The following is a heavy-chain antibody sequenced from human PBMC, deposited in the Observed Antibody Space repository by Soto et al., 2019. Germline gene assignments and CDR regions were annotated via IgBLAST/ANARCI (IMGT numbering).Heavy chain of an antibody. CDR2: ISGSGAST. Sequence: PGGSLRLSCAASGFTFSSYAMSLVRQAPGKGLEWVSSISGSGASTHYADSVKGRFTISRDNSKNTLYKQMKSLRAEDTAGYYWSRHRTVEMATINDYYGMDVGAQGTTVTVAS. J-gene: IGHJ6*02. D-gene: IGHD5-12*01. CDR1: GFTFSSYA. V-gene: IGHV3-23*01. CDR3: SRHRTVEMATINDYYGMDV.